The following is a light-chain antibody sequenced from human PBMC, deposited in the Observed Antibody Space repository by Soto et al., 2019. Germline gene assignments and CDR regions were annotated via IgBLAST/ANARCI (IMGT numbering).Light chain of an antibody. V-gene: IGKV1-39*01. J-gene: IGKJ4*01. CDR3: QQSYSTPPLT. CDR2: AAS. CDR1: QSISSY. Sequence: DIQMTQSPSSLSASVGDRVTITCRASQSISSYLNWYQQKPGKAPKLLIYAASSLHDGVPSRFSGSGSGTDLTLPISSLQPEDFATYYCQQSYSTPPLTFGGGTKVEIK.